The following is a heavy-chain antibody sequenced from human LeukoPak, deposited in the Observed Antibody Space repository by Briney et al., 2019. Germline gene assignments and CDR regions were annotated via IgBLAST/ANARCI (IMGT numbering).Heavy chain of an antibody. CDR1: GYFLAAYY. D-gene: IGHD3-9*01. CDR2: INPTSGGA. J-gene: IGHJ4*02. CDR3: ASDVYRFLRYHFEV. Sequence: ASVKVSCKASGYFLAAYYMHWVRLAPGQGLEWMGWINPTSGGANYAQKFQGRVTLTRNTSLSTVYMEINGLQFDDSGVYFCASDVYRFLRYHFEVWGQGTPVTVFS. V-gene: IGHV1-2*02.